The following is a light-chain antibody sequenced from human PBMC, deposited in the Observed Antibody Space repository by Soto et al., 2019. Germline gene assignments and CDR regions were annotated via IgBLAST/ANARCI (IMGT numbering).Light chain of an antibody. CDR2: GES. Sequence: EIGLTQSPGILSLSPIEVATPAVTASQSVSNNYLAWYQQKPGQAPRLLIYGESGRASGIPDRFSGSGSGADFTLTIARLEPEDFAVYYCQQYGDSPLITFGQGTRLEIK. V-gene: IGKV3-20*01. J-gene: IGKJ5*01. CDR3: QQYGDSPLIT. CDR1: QSVSNNY.